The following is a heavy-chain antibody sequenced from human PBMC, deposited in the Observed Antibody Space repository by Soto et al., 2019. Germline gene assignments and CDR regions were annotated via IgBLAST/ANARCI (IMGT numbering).Heavy chain of an antibody. CDR3: ASNTRYDPPDY. CDR2: ISVSGGST. V-gene: IGHV3-23*01. D-gene: IGHD3-16*01. J-gene: IGHJ4*02. CDR1: GFTFSSYA. Sequence: VQLLESGGGLVQPGGSLRLSCAASGFTFSSYAMSWVRQAPGKGLAWVSGISVSGGSTYYADSVKGRFTIARDNSKNTLYLQMNSLRAEDTAVYYWASNTRYDPPDYWGQGTLVTVSS.